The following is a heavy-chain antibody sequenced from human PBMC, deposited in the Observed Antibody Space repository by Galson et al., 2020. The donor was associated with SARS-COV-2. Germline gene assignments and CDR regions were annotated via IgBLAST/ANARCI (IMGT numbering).Heavy chain of an antibody. D-gene: IGHD3-22*01. CDR2: IFYSGTT. V-gene: IGHV4-59*06. Sequence: SETLSLTCAVYGGSFSAYYWSWLRQVPRKGLEWIGYIFYSGTTYYNPSLKSRVTISVDTSKNQFSLKLNSVTAADTAVYYCATDSSGYGRFDPWGQGALVTVSS. J-gene: IGHJ5*02. CDR1: GGSFSAYY. CDR3: ATDSSGYGRFDP.